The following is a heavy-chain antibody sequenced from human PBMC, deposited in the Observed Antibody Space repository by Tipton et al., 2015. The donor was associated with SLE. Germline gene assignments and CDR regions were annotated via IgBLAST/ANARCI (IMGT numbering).Heavy chain of an antibody. CDR2: IDPSDSYT. CDR3: ARGGPDGYPDY. D-gene: IGHD5-24*01. J-gene: IGHJ4*02. V-gene: IGHV5-10-1*01. CDR1: GYSFINYW. Sequence: VQSGAEVKKPGESLRISCEASGYSFINYWIHWVRQMPGKGLEWMGRIDPSDSYTNYRPSFQRLVTISADRSISTAYLQWSSLKASDSAIYYCARGGPDGYPDYWGQGTLVTVFS.